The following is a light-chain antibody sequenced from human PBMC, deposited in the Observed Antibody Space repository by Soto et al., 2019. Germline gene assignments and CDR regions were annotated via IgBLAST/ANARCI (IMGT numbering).Light chain of an antibody. Sequence: EFGLTQSPVTLSLSPGERATLSCRASQSFRALLAWYQQKPGQPPRLLIYDAYNRATGIPPRFSGSGSGTDFTLTISSLEPEDSAVYYCQQRHMWPITFGQGTQLET. CDR3: QQRHMWPIT. CDR2: DAY. J-gene: IGKJ5*01. CDR1: QSFRAL. V-gene: IGKV3-11*01.